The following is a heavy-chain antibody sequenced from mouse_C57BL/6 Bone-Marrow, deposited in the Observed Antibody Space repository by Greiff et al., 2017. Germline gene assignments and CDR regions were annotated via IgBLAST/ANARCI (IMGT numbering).Heavy chain of an antibody. V-gene: IGHV5-4*01. CDR1: GFTFSSYA. CDR3: ATDSFFDY. Sequence: DVMLVESGGGLVKPGGSLKLSCAASGFTFSSYAMSWVRQTPEKRLEWVATISDGGSYTYYPDNVKGRFTISGDNAKNNLYLQMSHLKSEDTAMYYCATDSFFDYWGQGTTLTVSS. J-gene: IGHJ2*01. CDR2: ISDGGSYT. D-gene: IGHD3-1*01.